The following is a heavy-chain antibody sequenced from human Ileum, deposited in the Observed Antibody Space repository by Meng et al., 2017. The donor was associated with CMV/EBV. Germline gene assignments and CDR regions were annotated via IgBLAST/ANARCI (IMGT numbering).Heavy chain of an antibody. Sequence: QVQLQESGPGLVKASQTLSLTCTVSGGSMTSGGYYWSWVRQHPGKGLEWIGCIDSSGRTYSSPSLESRLTISGDTSKNQFSLKLTSVTAADTAVYYCARGPPLGFWGQGTLVTVSS. CDR1: GGSMTSGGYY. J-gene: IGHJ4*02. V-gene: IGHV4-31*03. CDR3: ARGPPLGF. CDR2: IDSSGRT. D-gene: IGHD2-2*03.